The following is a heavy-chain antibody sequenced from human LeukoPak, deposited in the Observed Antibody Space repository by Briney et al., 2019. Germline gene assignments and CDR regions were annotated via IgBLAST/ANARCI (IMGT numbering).Heavy chain of an antibody. Sequence: GGSLRLSCAASGFTFSLYGMHWVRQAPGKGLEWVAVISYHGNNEYYADSVKGRFTISRDNSKNTLYLQMNGLTAEDTAVYYCARCPESSGYYYELDSWGQGTLVTVSS. CDR3: ARCPESSGYYYELDS. CDR2: ISYHGNNE. CDR1: GFTFSLYG. D-gene: IGHD3-22*01. V-gene: IGHV3-30*03. J-gene: IGHJ4*02.